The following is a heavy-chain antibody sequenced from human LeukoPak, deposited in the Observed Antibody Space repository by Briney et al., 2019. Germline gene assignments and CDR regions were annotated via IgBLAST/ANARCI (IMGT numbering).Heavy chain of an antibody. D-gene: IGHD6-13*01. J-gene: IGHJ5*02. Sequence: SETLSLTCTVSGGSISSGGYYWSWIRQHPGKGLEWIGYIYYSGSTYYNPSLKSRVTISVDTSKNQFSLKLSSVTAADTAVYYCARDVLPRMRSSWSSINWFDPWGQGTLVTVSS. CDR2: IYYSGST. CDR3: ARDVLPRMRSSWSSINWFDP. V-gene: IGHV4-31*03. CDR1: GGSISSGGYY.